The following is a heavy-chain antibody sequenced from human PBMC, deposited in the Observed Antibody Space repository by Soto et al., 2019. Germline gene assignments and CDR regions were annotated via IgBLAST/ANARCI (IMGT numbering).Heavy chain of an antibody. V-gene: IGHV1-3*01. CDR3: ARSSGFYCVDY. CDR1: GYTFTSYA. J-gene: IGHJ4*02. D-gene: IGHD3-22*01. Sequence: QVQLVQSGAEVKKPGASVKVSCKASGYTFTSYAMHWVRQAPGQRLEWMGWINAGNGHTKYSQKLQGRVTITRETSASTAYMDLTRLRSEDTAVYYCARSSGFYCVDYWGQGTLVTVSS. CDR2: INAGNGHT.